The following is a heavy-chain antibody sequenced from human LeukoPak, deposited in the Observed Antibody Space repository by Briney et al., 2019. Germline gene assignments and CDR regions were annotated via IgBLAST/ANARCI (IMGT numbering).Heavy chain of an antibody. CDR3: AKVGIFAPIYYFDY. CDR1: GFTFSSYA. V-gene: IGHV3-23*01. Sequence: GGPLRLSCAASGFTFSSYAMSWVRQAPGKGLEWVSAISGSGGSTYYADSVKGRFTISRDNSKNTLYLQMNSLRAEDTAVYYCAKVGIFAPIYYFDYWGQGTLVTVSS. D-gene: IGHD3-3*01. CDR2: ISGSGGST. J-gene: IGHJ4*02.